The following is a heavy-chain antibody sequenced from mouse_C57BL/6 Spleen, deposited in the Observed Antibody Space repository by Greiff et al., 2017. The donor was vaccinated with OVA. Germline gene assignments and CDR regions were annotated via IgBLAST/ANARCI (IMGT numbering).Heavy chain of an antibody. Sequence: VQLQQSGPELVKPGASVKISCKASGYTFTDYYMNWVKQSHGKSLEWIGDINPNNGGTSYNQKFKGKATLTVDKSSSTAYMELRSLTSEDSAVYYCASITTVVAHFDYWGQGTTLTVSS. CDR3: ASITTVVAHFDY. V-gene: IGHV1-26*01. D-gene: IGHD1-1*01. CDR1: GYTFTDYY. CDR2: INPNNGGT. J-gene: IGHJ2*01.